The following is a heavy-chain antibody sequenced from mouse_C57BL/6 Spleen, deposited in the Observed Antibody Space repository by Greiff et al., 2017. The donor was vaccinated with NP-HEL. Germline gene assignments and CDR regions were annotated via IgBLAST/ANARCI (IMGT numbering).Heavy chain of an antibody. V-gene: IGHV1-69*01. CDR3: ARITTVVARGYAMDY. D-gene: IGHD1-1*01. CDR2: IDPSDSYT. Sequence: QVQLQQPGAELVMPGASVKLSCKASGYTFTSYWMHWVKQRPGQGLEWIGEIDPSDSYTNYNQKFKGKSTLTVDKSSSTAYMQLSSLTSEDSAVYYCARITTVVARGYAMDYWGQGTSVTVSS. CDR1: GYTFTSYW. J-gene: IGHJ4*01.